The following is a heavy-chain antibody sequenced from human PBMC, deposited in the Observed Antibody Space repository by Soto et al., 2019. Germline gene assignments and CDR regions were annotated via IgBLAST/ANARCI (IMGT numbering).Heavy chain of an antibody. V-gene: IGHV3-48*02. CDR2: ITSSGTTV. CDR3: ARGSSNWAYYFGF. D-gene: IGHD6-13*01. CDR1: GFTVWSSV. Sequence: LCSAASGFTVWSSVLDWVRQNPGKGLEWVSYITSSGTTVYYADSVRGRFTISRDNAKNSLYLQMNSLRDDDTAVYYCARGSSNWAYYFGFRGQGTLVTVSS. J-gene: IGHJ4*02.